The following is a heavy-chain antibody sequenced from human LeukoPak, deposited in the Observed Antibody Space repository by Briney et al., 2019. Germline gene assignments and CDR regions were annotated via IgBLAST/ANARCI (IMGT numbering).Heavy chain of an antibody. CDR3: ARGKRLELRKDYYMDV. V-gene: IGHV1-69*05. J-gene: IGHJ6*03. Sequence: ASVKVSCTASGGTFSSYAISWVRQAPGHGLEWMGGIIPIFGTANYAQKFQGRVTITTDESTSTAYMELSSLRSEDTAVYYCARGKRLELRKDYYMDVWGKGTTVTVSS. CDR2: IIPIFGTA. CDR1: GGTFSSYA. D-gene: IGHD1-7*01.